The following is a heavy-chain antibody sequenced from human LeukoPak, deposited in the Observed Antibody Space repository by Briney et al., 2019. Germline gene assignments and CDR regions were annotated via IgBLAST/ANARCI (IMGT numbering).Heavy chain of an antibody. Sequence: GGALRLSCAVSGITVSNYGMSCVRQAPGEGREWGAGISGSGGAKNSADSVKGRFTISRDNAKNTPYLQMNSLRAEDTAVYFCAKRGVVIRVILVGFHKEAYYFDSWGQGALVTVSS. V-gene: IGHV3-23*01. CDR2: ISGSGGAK. CDR3: AKRGVVIRVILVGFHKEAYYFDS. CDR1: GITVSNYG. D-gene: IGHD3-10*01. J-gene: IGHJ4*02.